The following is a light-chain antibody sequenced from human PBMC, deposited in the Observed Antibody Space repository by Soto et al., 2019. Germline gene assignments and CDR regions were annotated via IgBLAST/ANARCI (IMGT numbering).Light chain of an antibody. Sequence: QSALTRPRSVSGSPGQSVAISCTGTSSDVGTYNFVSWFQQHPGKAPKLMIYDVSRRPSGVPDRFSGSKSGNTASLTISGLQAEDDADYYCCAYAGNYLRIFGVGTMLTVL. CDR3: CAYAGNYLRI. J-gene: IGLJ2*01. CDR2: DVS. CDR1: SSDVGTYNF. V-gene: IGLV2-11*01.